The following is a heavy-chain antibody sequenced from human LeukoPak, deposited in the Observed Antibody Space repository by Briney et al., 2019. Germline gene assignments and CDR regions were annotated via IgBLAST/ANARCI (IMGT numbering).Heavy chain of an antibody. Sequence: GGSLRLSCAASGFTFSSYEMNWVRQAPGKGLEWVSGISDSGGSTNYVDSVKGRFTISRDNSKNTLYLQMNSLRGEDTAVYYCAKDLAFYHYWGQGTLVTVSS. D-gene: IGHD3-16*02. V-gene: IGHV3-23*01. CDR1: GFTFSSYE. CDR2: ISDSGGST. CDR3: AKDLAFYHY. J-gene: IGHJ4*02.